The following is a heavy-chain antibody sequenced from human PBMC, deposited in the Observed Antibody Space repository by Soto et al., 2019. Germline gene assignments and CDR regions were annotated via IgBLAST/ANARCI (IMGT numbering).Heavy chain of an antibody. V-gene: IGHV3-64*04. Sequence: PGGSLRLSCSASGFTFSIYAMHWVRQAPGKGLEYVSAISDNGGSTYYADSVKGRFTISRDNSKNTLYLQMNSLRAEDTAVYYCAKLMYYDFWSGPYYFDYWGQGTLVTVSS. J-gene: IGHJ4*02. CDR1: GFTFSIYA. CDR3: AKLMYYDFWSGPYYFDY. CDR2: ISDNGGST. D-gene: IGHD3-3*01.